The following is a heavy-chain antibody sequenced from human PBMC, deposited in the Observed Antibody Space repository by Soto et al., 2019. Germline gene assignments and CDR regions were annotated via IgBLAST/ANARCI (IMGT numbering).Heavy chain of an antibody. CDR3: ATYVHGETDDFWRGSLGN. D-gene: IGHD3-3*01. V-gene: IGHV3-33*03. CDR1: GLTFSDYG. CDR2: IWNDGTSE. Sequence: QVQLVESGGSVVQPGRSLRLSCSVSGLTFSDYGVHWVRRAPGKGLEWVALIWNDGTSEYYIDSVKGGFTISSDNSKNMLYLQMNNRRAEGTAVYYSATYVHGETDDFWRGSLGNWGQGTLVTVSS. J-gene: IGHJ4*02.